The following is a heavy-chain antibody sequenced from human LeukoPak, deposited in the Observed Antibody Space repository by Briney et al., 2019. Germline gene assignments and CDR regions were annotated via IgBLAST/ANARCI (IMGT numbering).Heavy chain of an antibody. CDR3: ARVLCGYPSDYF. J-gene: IGHJ4*02. Sequence: PGGSVSLFCAASGFRFSVSYTSWIRQAPGEGLEWVSYIRGSSNDIIYADCVKGRLTVQRDHTKHSLFLQMNRLIGKHTAVFYCARVLCGYPSDYFWGQGTLVTVSS. CDR1: GFRFSVSY. D-gene: IGHD5-18*01. CDR2: IRGSSNDI. V-gene: IGHV3-11*06.